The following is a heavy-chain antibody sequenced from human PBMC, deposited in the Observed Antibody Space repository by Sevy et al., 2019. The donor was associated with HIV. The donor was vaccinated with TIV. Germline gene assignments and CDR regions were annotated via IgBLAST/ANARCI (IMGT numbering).Heavy chain of an antibody. CDR2: IFYSGTT. CDR1: GGSVSSGDYH. Sequence: SETLSLTCSVSGGSVSSGDYHWSWIRQTPGKGLEWIGYIFYSGTTYYNPSLKSRITVSVDTSKNQFSLKLDSVTAADTAVYYCARSKNDSSNAVEFDYWGQGTLVTVSS. CDR3: ARSKNDSSNAVEFDY. J-gene: IGHJ4*02. V-gene: IGHV4-30-4*01. D-gene: IGHD4-4*01.